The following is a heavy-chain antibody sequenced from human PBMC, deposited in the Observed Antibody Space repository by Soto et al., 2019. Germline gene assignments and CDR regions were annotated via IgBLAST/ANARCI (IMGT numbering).Heavy chain of an antibody. J-gene: IGHJ4*02. CDR2: IWTSGST. V-gene: IGHV4-4*07. Sequence: QVQLQESGPGLVKPSETLSLTCNVSGDSMSKYYWSWVRQPAGKGLEWIGRIWTSGSTNYNPCLNSRVTMSIDTSNKHFSLDLKSVTAADTAVYYCARTVGAAYYFDFCGQGVLVTVSS. CDR1: GDSMSKYY. D-gene: IGHD3-16*01. CDR3: ARTVGAAYYFDF.